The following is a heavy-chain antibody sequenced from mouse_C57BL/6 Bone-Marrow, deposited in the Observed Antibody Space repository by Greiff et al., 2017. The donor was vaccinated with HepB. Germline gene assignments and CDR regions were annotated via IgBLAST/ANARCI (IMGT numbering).Heavy chain of an antibody. Sequence: VQLKESGPVLVKPGASVKMSCKASGYTFTDYYMNWVKQSHGKSLEWIGVINPYNGGTSYNQKFKGKATLTVDKSSSTAYMELNSLTSEDSAVYYCARRRGLRRFDYWGQGTTLTVSS. J-gene: IGHJ2*01. V-gene: IGHV1-19*01. CDR2: INPYNGGT. D-gene: IGHD2-12*01. CDR1: GYTFTDYY. CDR3: ARRRGLRRFDY.